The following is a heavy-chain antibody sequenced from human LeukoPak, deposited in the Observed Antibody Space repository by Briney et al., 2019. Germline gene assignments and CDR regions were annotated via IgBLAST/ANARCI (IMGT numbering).Heavy chain of an antibody. V-gene: IGHV4-39*01. Sequence: SETLSLTCTVSGGSISSSSYYWGWIRQPPGKGLEWIGSIYYRGSTYYNPSLRSRLTISVDTSKNQFSLKLSSVSAADTAVYYCARLYYYYYYMDVWGKGTTVTISS. CDR3: ARLYYYYYYMDV. J-gene: IGHJ6*03. CDR2: IYYRGST. CDR1: GGSISSSSYY.